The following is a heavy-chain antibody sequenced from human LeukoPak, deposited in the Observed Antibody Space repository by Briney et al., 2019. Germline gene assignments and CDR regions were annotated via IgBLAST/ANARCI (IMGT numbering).Heavy chain of an antibody. CDR1: GFTFSSHW. CDR3: ARIGPGGTTFGILMSISYYYDMDV. Sequence: GGSLRLSCAASGFTFSSHWMSWVRQAPGKGLGWVASIRQDGSAKYYVESVKGRFTISRDNTNNLVYLQMNSLRAEDTAVYYCARIGPGGTTFGILMSISYYYDMDVWGKGTTVTVSS. D-gene: IGHD3-3*01. CDR2: IRQDGSAK. J-gene: IGHJ6*03. V-gene: IGHV3-7*03.